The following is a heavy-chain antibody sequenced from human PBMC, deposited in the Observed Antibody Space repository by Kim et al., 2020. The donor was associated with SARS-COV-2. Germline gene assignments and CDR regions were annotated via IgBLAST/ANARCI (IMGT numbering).Heavy chain of an antibody. J-gene: IGHJ4*02. CDR2: ISGSGGST. D-gene: IGHD6-19*01. Sequence: GGSLRLSCAASGFTFSSYAMSWVRQAPGKGLEWVSAISGSGGSTYYADSVKGRFTISRDNSKNTLYLQMNSLRAEDTAVYYCGGGTRSRVGVSGFSSGFYYWGQGTLVTVSS. CDR3: GGGTRSRVGVSGFSSGFYY. V-gene: IGHV3-23*01. CDR1: GFTFSSYA.